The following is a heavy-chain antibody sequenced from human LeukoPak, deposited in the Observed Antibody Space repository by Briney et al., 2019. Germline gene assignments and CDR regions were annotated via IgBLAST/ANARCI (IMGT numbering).Heavy chain of an antibody. CDR1: GGSISSTNW. CDR3: ARHFAYSSSSYFDY. D-gene: IGHD6-6*01. V-gene: IGHV4-4*02. CDR2: VYYTGST. J-gene: IGHJ4*02. Sequence: PSETLSLTCAVSGGSISSTNWWNWVRQPPGKGLEWIGYVYYTGSTNYNPSLKSRVTMFEDKSKNQFSLRLYSVTVADTAVYYCARHFAYSSSSYFDYWGQGSLVTVSS.